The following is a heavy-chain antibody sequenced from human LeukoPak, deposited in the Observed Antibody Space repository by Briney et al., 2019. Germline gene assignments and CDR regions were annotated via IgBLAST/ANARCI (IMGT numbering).Heavy chain of an antibody. J-gene: IGHJ4*02. D-gene: IGHD3-3*01. V-gene: IGHV1-24*01. CDR3: ALSLRFLEWTLDY. CDR1: GYTFTSYY. CDR2: FDPEDGET. Sequence: WASVKVSCKASGYTFTSYYMHWVRQAPGKGLEWMGGFDPEDGETIYAQKFQGRVTMTEDTSTDTAYMELSSLRSEDTAVYYCALSLRFLEWTLDYWGQGTLVTVSS.